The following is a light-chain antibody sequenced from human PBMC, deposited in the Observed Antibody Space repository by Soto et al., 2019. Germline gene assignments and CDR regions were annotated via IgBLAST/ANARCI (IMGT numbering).Light chain of an antibody. CDR2: EVT. J-gene: IGLJ2*01. V-gene: IGLV2-14*01. Sequence: QAVLTQPASVSGSPGQSITISCTGTSSDIGGYDYVSWYQHKPGKAPKLMIYEVTNRPSGVSDRFSGSKSGNTASLTISGLQAEDEADYYCSSYTSTSTPVVFGGGTKLTVL. CDR1: SSDIGGYDY. CDR3: SSYTSTSTPVV.